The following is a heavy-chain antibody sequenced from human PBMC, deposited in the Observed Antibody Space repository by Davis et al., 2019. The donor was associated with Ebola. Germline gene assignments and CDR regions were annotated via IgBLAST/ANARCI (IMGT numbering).Heavy chain of an antibody. CDR3: ARSRYCSDGICYPWPGDY. CDR2: SNADGSTT. J-gene: IGHJ4*02. D-gene: IGHD2-15*01. Sequence: RYTIRSYWMTSVRQSQGTDLESDANSNADGSTTYFVDPVRIRFTISRDNARKSVYLQMNSPRADDTAVYYCARSRYCSDGICYPWPGDYWGQGTLVTVSS. V-gene: IGHV3-7*01. CDR1: RYTIRSYW.